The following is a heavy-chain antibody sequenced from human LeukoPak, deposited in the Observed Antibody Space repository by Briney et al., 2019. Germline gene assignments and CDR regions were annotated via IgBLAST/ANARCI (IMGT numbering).Heavy chain of an antibody. Sequence: PGGSLRLSCVVSGFTFSDHYMDWVRQAPGKGLEWVANINQDGSGKYYVDSVKGRFTISRDNAKNSLYLQMNSLRAEDTAVYYCARDRLDSKGAFDIWGQGTMVTVSS. CDR2: INQDGSGK. V-gene: IGHV3-7*01. D-gene: IGHD3-22*01. CDR1: GFTFSDHY. J-gene: IGHJ3*02. CDR3: ARDRLDSKGAFDI.